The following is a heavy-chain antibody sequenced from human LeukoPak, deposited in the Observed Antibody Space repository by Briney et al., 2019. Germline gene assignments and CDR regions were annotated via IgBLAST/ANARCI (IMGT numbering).Heavy chain of an antibody. CDR3: AKGSGSYFDY. CDR1: GFTFSSYG. J-gene: IGHJ4*02. V-gene: IGHV3-30*18. Sequence: GGSLRLSCAASGFTFSSYGMHWVRQAPGKGLEWVAVISYDGNNKYYADSVKGRFTISRDNSKNTLYLQMNSLRAEDTAVYYCAKGSGSYFDYWGQGTLVTVSS. D-gene: IGHD1-26*01. CDR2: ISYDGNNK.